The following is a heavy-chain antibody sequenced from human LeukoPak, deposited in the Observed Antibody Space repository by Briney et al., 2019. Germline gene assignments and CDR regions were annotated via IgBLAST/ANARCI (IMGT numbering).Heavy chain of an antibody. CDR2: ISSSSSYI. CDR1: GFTFSSYS. J-gene: IGHJ4*02. D-gene: IGHD5-18*01. Sequence: PGGPLRLSCAASGFTFSSYSMNWVRQAPGKGLEWVSSISSSSSYIYYADSVKGRFTISRDNAKNSLYLQMNSLRAEDTAVYYCARSQPLMVTPFDYWGQGTLVTVSS. CDR3: ARSQPLMVTPFDY. V-gene: IGHV3-21*01.